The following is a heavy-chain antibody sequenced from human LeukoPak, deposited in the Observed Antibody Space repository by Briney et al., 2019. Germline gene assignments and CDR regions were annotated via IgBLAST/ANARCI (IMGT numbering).Heavy chain of an antibody. CDR3: ARGRTATRGWFDP. J-gene: IGHJ5*02. CDR2: INHSGST. Sequence: PSETLSLTCAVYGGSFSGYYWSWIRQPPGKGLEWIGEINHSGSTNYNPSLKSRVTISVDTSKNQFSLKLSSVTAADTAVYYCARGRTATRGWFDPWGQGTLVTVSS. CDR1: GGSFSGYY. V-gene: IGHV4-34*01. D-gene: IGHD5-12*01.